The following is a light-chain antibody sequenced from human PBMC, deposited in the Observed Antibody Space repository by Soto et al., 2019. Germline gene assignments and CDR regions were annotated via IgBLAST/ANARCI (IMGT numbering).Light chain of an antibody. CDR2: LNSDGSH. CDR3: QTWGTGIVV. Sequence: QLVRTQSPSASASLGASVKLTCTLSSGHSSYAIAWHQQQPEKGPRYLMKLNSDGSHSKGDGIPDRFSGSSSGAERYLTISSLQSEDEADYYCQTWGTGIVVFGGGTKVTVL. V-gene: IGLV4-69*01. J-gene: IGLJ2*01. CDR1: SGHSSYA.